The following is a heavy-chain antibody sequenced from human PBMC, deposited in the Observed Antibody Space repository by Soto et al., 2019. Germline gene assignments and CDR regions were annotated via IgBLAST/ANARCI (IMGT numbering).Heavy chain of an antibody. J-gene: IGHJ6*02. Sequence: EVQLLESGGGLVQPGGSLRLSCAASGFTFSSYTLSWVRQAPGKGLEWVSAIRASGSDTFYADSVKGRSTISRDNSKNTLYLQMNSLRAEDTAIYYCAKRGDYYYYGMNVWGQGTTVTVSS. V-gene: IGHV3-23*01. CDR3: AKRGDYYYYGMNV. D-gene: IGHD3-16*01. CDR1: GFTFSSYT. CDR2: IRASGSDT.